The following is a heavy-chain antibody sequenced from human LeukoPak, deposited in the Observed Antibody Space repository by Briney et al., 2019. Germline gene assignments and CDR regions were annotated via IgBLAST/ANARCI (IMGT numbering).Heavy chain of an antibody. CDR2: IYPGDSDT. CDR1: GYSFTSYW. D-gene: IGHD3-9*01. J-gene: IGHJ4*02. Sequence: GESLKISCKGSGYSFTSYWIGWVRQMPGKGLEWMGIIYPGDSDTRYSPSFQGQVTISADKSISTPYLQWSSLKASDTAMYYCARHVPDILTGFPYGLVDYWGQGTLVTVSS. V-gene: IGHV5-51*01. CDR3: ARHVPDILTGFPYGLVDY.